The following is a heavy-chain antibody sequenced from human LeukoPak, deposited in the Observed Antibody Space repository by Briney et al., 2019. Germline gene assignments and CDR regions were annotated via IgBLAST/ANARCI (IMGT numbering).Heavy chain of an antibody. CDR2: LYSDGTT. CDR1: GFIVSTNY. D-gene: IGHD3-10*01. CDR3: AKSRGSGLFDY. Sequence: GGSLRLSCAASGFIVSTNYMTWVRQAPGEGPEWVSVLYSDGTTYYSDSVKGRFSISRDNSKNTLFLQMNRLRAEDTAIYYCAKSRGSGLFDYWGQGTLVTVSS. V-gene: IGHV3-53*01. J-gene: IGHJ4*02.